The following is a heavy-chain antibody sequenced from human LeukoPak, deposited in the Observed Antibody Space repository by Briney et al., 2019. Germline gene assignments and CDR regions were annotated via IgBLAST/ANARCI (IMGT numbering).Heavy chain of an antibody. CDR1: GFTVTDNY. J-gene: IGHJ3*02. CDR2: IYGGGDT. V-gene: IGHV3-53*01. D-gene: IGHD3-3*01. Sequence: GGSLRLSCAASGFTVTDNYMNWVRQSSGKGLEWVSVIYGGGDTNYADSVKGRFIISRDNDKNSLYLQMNSLRVEDTAVYYCARVFRPSLTVFIIRGAFDIWGQGTMVTVSS. CDR3: ARVFRPSLTVFIIRGAFDI.